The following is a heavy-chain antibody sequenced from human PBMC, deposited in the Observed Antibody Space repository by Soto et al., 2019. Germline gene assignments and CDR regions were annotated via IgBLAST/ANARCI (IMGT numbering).Heavy chain of an antibody. V-gene: IGHV3-48*02. D-gene: IGHD3-10*01. CDR3: ARDLPYYYGSGSYGPLDY. CDR2: ISSSSSTI. CDR1: GFTFSSYA. Sequence: PGGSLRLSCAASGFTFSSYAMSWVRQAPGKGLEWVSYISSSSSTIYYADSVKGRFTISRDNAKNSLYLQMNSLRDEDTAVYYCARDLPYYYGSGSYGPLDYWGQGTLVTVSS. J-gene: IGHJ4*02.